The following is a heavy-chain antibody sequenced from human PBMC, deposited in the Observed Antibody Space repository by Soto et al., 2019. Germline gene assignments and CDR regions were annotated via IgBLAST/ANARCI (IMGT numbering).Heavy chain of an antibody. CDR2: ISGSGNTT. J-gene: IGHJ4*02. CDR3: AKDLSSSWYPQY. CDR1: GFTFSSYA. V-gene: IGHV3-23*01. D-gene: IGHD6-13*01. Sequence: EVQLLESGAGLVQPGGSLRLSCAASGFTFSSYAMTWVGRAPGKGLEWVSAISGSGNTTYYADSVKGRFTISRDSSKNTLYLQMNSLRAEDTAVYFCAKDLSSSWYPQYWGQGTLVTVSS.